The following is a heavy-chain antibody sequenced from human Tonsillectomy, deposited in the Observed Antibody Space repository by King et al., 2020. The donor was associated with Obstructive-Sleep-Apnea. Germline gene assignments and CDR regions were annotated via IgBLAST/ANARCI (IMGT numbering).Heavy chain of an antibody. V-gene: IGHV3-49*03. CDR1: GFTFGDYA. Sequence: VQLVESGGGLVQPGRSLRLSCTASGFTFGDYAINWFRQAPGKGLEWVGFIRSKAYGGTTEYAASVKGRFTISRDDSESIAYLQMNSLKTEDTAVYYCTRENWNRSFAPWGQGTLVTVSS. CDR2: IRSKAYGGTT. CDR3: TRENWNRSFAP. J-gene: IGHJ5*02. D-gene: IGHD1-1*01.